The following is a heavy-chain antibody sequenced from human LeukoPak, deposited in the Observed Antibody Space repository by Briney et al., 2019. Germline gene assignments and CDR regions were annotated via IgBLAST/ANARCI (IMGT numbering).Heavy chain of an antibody. Sequence: SVKVSCKASGGTFSSYAISWVRQAPGQGLEWMGGIIPIFGTATYAQKFQGRVTITADESTSIAYMELSSLRSEDTAVYYCARGIPSGYDSGIFDYWGQGTLVTVSS. J-gene: IGHJ4*02. CDR3: ARGIPSGYDSGIFDY. V-gene: IGHV1-69*13. D-gene: IGHD5-12*01. CDR2: IIPIFGTA. CDR1: GGTFSSYA.